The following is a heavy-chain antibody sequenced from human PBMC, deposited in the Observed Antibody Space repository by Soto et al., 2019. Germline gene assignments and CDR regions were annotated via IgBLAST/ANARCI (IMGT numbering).Heavy chain of an antibody. Sequence: EVQLLESGGGLIQPGGSLRLSCKASGFTFINYAMSWVRQAPGKGLEWVSGISVKGDYSYYADSVKGRFTISRDNSKNTLYLQMNSLRPEDTAVYYCAQEEAASFDYWGQXTLVAVSS. CDR2: ISVKGDYS. D-gene: IGHD2-15*01. CDR3: AQEEAASFDY. CDR1: GFTFINYA. V-gene: IGHV3-23*01. J-gene: IGHJ4*02.